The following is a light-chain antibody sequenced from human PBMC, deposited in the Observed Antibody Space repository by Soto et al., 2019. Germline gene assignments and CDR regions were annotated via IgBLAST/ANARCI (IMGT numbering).Light chain of an antibody. V-gene: IGKV3-15*01. J-gene: IGKJ1*01. CDR1: QSVSRN. CDR2: GXS. Sequence: EIVMTQSPATLTLSPGESATLSXRASQSVSRNLSWYQQKPGXAPRXXXYGXSTRATGIPARFSGSGSGTEFTLTISSLQSEDFAVYYCQQYKDWTRTFGQGTKVDIK. CDR3: QQYKDWTRT.